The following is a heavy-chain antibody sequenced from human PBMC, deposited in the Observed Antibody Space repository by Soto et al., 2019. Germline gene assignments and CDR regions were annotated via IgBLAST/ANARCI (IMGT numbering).Heavy chain of an antibody. CDR3: ARDGKSGSYSNYFDY. D-gene: IGHD1-26*01. CDR2: ISYDGGNI. CDR1: GFTFNSYT. V-gene: IGHV3-30-3*01. Sequence: GGSLRLSCAASGFTFNSYTIDWVRQAPGKGLEWVAVISYDGGNIYYADSVKGRFTISRDNSKNTLYLQMNSLRTEDTAVYYCARDGKSGSYSNYFDYWGQGTLVTVSS. J-gene: IGHJ4*02.